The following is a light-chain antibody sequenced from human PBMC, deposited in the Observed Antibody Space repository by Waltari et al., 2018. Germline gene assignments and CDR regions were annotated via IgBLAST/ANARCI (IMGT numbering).Light chain of an antibody. J-gene: IGKJ2*03. CDR1: QLIANN. CDR2: EAS. CDR3: QQYNDWYS. Sequence: EKVMTQSPATLSVPPGEVVTLPRRASQLIANNLAWYQYRPGQAPRLLIYEASTRASGIPSRFSGSWSGTEFTLTISGLQSDDCALYYCQQYNDWYSFGQGTKLEI. V-gene: IGKV3-15*01.